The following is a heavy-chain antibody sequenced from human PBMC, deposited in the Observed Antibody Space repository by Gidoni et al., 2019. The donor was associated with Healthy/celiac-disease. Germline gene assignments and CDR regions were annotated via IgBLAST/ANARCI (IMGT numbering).Heavy chain of an antibody. J-gene: IGHJ4*02. D-gene: IGHD5-12*01. Sequence: EVQLVESGGGLVQPGRSLRLPCAASGFTFDDYAMHWVRQAPGKGLEWVSGISWNSGSIGYAGSVKCRFTISRDNAKNSLYLQMNSLRAEDTALYYCANSATRYSGYDWAARFDYWGQGTLVTVSS. CDR2: ISWNSGSI. V-gene: IGHV3-9*01. CDR3: ANSATRYSGYDWAARFDY. CDR1: GFTFDDYA.